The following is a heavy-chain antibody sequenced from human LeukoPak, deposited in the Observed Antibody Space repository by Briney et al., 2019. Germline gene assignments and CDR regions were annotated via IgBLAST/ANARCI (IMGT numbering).Heavy chain of an antibody. CDR2: INSDGSST. Sequence: PGGSLRLSCAASGFTFSSYWMHWVRQAPGKGLVWVSRINSDGSSTSYADSVKGRFTISRDNAKNTLYLQMNSLRAEDAAVYYCAREYYGGNIAARYYYYGMDVWGQGTTVTVSS. J-gene: IGHJ6*02. V-gene: IGHV3-74*01. D-gene: IGHD4-23*01. CDR1: GFTFSSYW. CDR3: AREYYGGNIAARYYYYGMDV.